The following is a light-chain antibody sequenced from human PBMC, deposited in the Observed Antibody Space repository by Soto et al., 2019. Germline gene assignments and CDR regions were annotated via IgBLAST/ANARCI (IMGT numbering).Light chain of an antibody. CDR3: HQYDNSPIT. Sequence: EIVLTQSPGTLSLSPGERATLSCRASQSVSSSYLAWYQQKPGQASRLLIYGASSRATGIPDRFSGSGSGTDFTLTISRLEPEDFAVYYCHQYDNSPITFGGGTKVEIK. CDR1: QSVSSSY. J-gene: IGKJ4*01. V-gene: IGKV3-20*01. CDR2: GAS.